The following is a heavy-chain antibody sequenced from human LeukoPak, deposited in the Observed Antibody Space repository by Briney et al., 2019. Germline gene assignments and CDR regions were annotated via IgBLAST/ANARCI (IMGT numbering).Heavy chain of an antibody. D-gene: IGHD2-15*01. CDR3: AADRRFYCRVNRCQGSCFAP. J-gene: IGHJ5*02. V-gene: IGHV1-58*02. CDR1: GFTFTRSA. CDR2: IAVGSGNT. Sequence: TSVKVSCKASGFTFTRSAMQWVRQARGQRLEWIGWIAVGSGNTNYAQKFQGRVTITRDMSTSTAYMELSSLRYEDTAVYFCAADRRFYCRVNRCQGSCFAPWGQGTLVTVSS.